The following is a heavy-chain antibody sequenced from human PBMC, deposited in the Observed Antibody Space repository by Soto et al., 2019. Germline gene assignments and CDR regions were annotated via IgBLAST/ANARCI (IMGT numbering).Heavy chain of an antibody. CDR1: VYTFSSIG. Sequence: ASVKVSCQTSVYTFSSIGISWVRQAPGQGLEWMGWISPHKDDTYYAQRLQGRVTMTTDTSTNTAYMELRSLRSDDTAVYFCARDLDGSGSYFTNYWGPGTLVTVSS. CDR2: ISPHKDDT. CDR3: ARDLDGSGSYFTNY. D-gene: IGHD3-10*01. J-gene: IGHJ4*02. V-gene: IGHV1-18*01.